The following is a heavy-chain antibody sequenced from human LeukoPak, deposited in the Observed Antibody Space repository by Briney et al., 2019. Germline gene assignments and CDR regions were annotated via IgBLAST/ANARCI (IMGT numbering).Heavy chain of an antibody. CDR2: IRFDGSNQ. D-gene: IGHD3-16*01. Sequence: GGSLRLSCAASGFTFRSFGMHFVRQAPGKGLEWVAFIRFDGSNQYYTDSVKGRFTISRDNSNNTLFLQMNNLRGDDTAVYLCAKGYGGSHFDSWGQGTLVTVSS. CDR1: GFTFRSFG. V-gene: IGHV3-30*02. CDR3: AKGYGGSHFDS. J-gene: IGHJ4*02.